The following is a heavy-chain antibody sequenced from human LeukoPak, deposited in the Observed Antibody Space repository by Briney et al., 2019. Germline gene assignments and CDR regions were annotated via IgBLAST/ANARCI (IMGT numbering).Heavy chain of an antibody. CDR3: AAEGQYAHSRGFFAY. J-gene: IGHJ4*02. CDR2: ISWNSGSI. V-gene: IGHV3-9*01. Sequence: PGRSLRLSCAASGFTFDDYAMHWVRQAPGKGLEWVSGISWNSGSIGYADSVRGRFTISRDNAGNSVGLQMHSLGVDDTAVYYCAAEGQYAHSRGFFAYWGQGVRVTVSS. D-gene: IGHD2-8*01. CDR1: GFTFDDYA.